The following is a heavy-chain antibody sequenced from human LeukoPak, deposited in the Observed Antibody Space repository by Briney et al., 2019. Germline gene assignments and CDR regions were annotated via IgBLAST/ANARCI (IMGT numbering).Heavy chain of an antibody. D-gene: IGHD6-25*01. V-gene: IGHV3-21*01. CDR3: ARIGAGSSRDY. J-gene: IGHJ4*02. CDR2: IVGSSST. CDR1: GFTFSNFA. Sequence: GGSLRLSCAASGFTFSNFAMTWVRQAPGKGLEWVSSIVGSSSTYYADSLKGRFTISRDDAKNSLYLQMNSLRAEDTAVYYCARIGAGSSRDYWGQGTLVTVSP.